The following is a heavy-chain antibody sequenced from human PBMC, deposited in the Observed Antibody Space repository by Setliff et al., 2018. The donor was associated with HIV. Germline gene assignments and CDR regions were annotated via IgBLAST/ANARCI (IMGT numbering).Heavy chain of an antibody. Sequence: GGSLRLSCAASGLTFSSYDMFWVRQVAGKGLEWVSAIGTAADTFYPASVKGRFIISRENAKNSLYLQLNRLGVEDTAVYYCGKHRIGVPAIDYWGQGTLVTVSS. D-gene: IGHD3-3*01. J-gene: IGHJ4*02. CDR3: GKHRIGVPAIDY. CDR1: GLTFSSYD. CDR2: IGTAADT. V-gene: IGHV3-13*01.